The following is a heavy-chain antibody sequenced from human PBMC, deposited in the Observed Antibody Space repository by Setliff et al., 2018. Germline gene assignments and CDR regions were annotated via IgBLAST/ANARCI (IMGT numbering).Heavy chain of an antibody. CDR3: AKDKSHRGYSYYGMDV. CDR2: ISWNSGSI. V-gene: IGHV3-9*01. CDR1: GFTFDVYA. J-gene: IGHJ6*02. D-gene: IGHD5-18*01. Sequence: GGSLRLSCAASGFTFDVYAMHWVRQAPGKGLEWVSGISWNSGSIGYADSVKGRFTISRDNAKNSLYLQMNSLRAEDTALYYCAKDKSHRGYSYYGMDVWGQGTTVTVSS.